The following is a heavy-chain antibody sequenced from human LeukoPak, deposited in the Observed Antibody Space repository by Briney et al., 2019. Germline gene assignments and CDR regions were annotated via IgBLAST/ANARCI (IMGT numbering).Heavy chain of an antibody. Sequence: ASVKVSCKASGYTFTGYYMHWVRQPPGQGLEWMGWINPNSGGTNYALKLQGRVTMTRDTSIRTAYMELSRLRSDDTAVYYCARVNTKNLGYWGQGTLVTVSS. CDR2: INPNSGGT. CDR1: GYTFTGYY. V-gene: IGHV1-2*02. D-gene: IGHD2-2*01. CDR3: ARVNTKNLGY. J-gene: IGHJ4*02.